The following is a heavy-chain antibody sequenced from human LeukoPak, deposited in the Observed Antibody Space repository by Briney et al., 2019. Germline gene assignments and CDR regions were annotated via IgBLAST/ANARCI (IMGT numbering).Heavy chain of an antibody. CDR1: GGFFSGYY. Sequence: SETLSLTCAVYGGFFSGYYWSWIRQPPGKGLEWIGEINHSGSQPPGKGLEWIGEINHSGSTNYNPSLKSRVTISVDTSKNQFSLKLSSVTAADTVVYYCAAQMATFDYWGQGTLVTVSS. D-gene: IGHD5-24*01. CDR2: INHSGST. J-gene: IGHJ4*02. V-gene: IGHV4-34*01. CDR3: AAQMATFDY.